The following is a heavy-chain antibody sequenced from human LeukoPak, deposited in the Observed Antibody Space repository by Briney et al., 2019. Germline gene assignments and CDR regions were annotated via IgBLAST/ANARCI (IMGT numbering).Heavy chain of an antibody. V-gene: IGHV3-48*03. CDR2: ISSSGSTI. CDR1: GFTFSSYE. Sequence: GGSLRLSCAASGFTFSSYEMNWVRQAPGKGLEWVSYISSSGSTIYYADSVKGRFTISRDNAKNSLYLHMNSLRAEDTAVYYCARTVEGQLPGYWTGRYIVYYYYLDVWGKGSTVTVSS. D-gene: IGHD3/OR15-3a*01. J-gene: IGHJ6*03. CDR3: ARTVEGQLPGYWTGRYIVYYYYLDV.